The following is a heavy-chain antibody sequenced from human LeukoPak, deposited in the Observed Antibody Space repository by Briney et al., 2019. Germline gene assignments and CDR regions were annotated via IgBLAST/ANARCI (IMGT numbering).Heavy chain of an antibody. D-gene: IGHD5/OR15-5a*01. Sequence: ASVKVSCKASGYIFTDYYMHWVRQAPAQGLEWMGLINPGSGGTNYAQKFQGRVTMTRDTSISTAYMDLSRLRSDDTAVYYCALCGYSVYDVGAFDILGQGTIVSVSS. CDR3: ALCGYSVYDVGAFDI. CDR2: INPGSGGT. V-gene: IGHV1-2*02. CDR1: GYIFTDYY. J-gene: IGHJ3*02.